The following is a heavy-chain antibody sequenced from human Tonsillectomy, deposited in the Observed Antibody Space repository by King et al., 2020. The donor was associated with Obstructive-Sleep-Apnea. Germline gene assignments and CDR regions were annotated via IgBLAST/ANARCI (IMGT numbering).Heavy chain of an antibody. CDR2: INPNSGGT. D-gene: IGHD6-19*01. J-gene: IGHJ3*02. CDR1: GYTFTGYY. CDR3: ASTIAVAGTDGFEI. Sequence: VQLVESGAEVKKPGASVKVSCKASGYTFTGYYMHWVRQAPGQGLEWMGWINPNSGGTNYAQKFQGRVTMTRDTSISTAYMELSRLRSVDTAVFYCASTIAVAGTDGFEIWGQGTMVTVST. V-gene: IGHV1-2*02.